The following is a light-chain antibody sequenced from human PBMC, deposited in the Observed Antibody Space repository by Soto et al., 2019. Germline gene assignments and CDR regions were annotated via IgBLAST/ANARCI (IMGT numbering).Light chain of an antibody. CDR2: AAS. CDR3: QQYGTSPWA. CDR1: QSVGRNY. Sequence: EIVLTQFPGTLSLSPGERATLSCRASQSVGRNYVAWYPQKPGQAPRVIIYAASNRASGIPGRFSGSGSGSDFTLTIRRLEPEDFAVYYCQQYGTSPWAFGQGTKVEIK. J-gene: IGKJ1*01. V-gene: IGKV3-20*01.